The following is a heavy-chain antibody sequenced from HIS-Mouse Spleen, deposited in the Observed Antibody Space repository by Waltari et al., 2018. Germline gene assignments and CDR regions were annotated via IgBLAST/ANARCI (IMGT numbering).Heavy chain of an antibody. Sequence: EVQLLESGGGLVQPGGSLRLSCAASGFTFSSYAMSWVRQAPGRGLEWVSAISGSGGGTSYADSEKGRFTISRDNSKHTLYLQMNSLRAEDTAVYYCAKRYGSSWSRGDYFDYWGQGTLVTVSS. D-gene: IGHD6-13*01. J-gene: IGHJ4*02. CDR1: GFTFSSYA. CDR3: AKRYGSSWSRGDYFDY. V-gene: IGHV3-23*01. CDR2: ISGSGGGT.